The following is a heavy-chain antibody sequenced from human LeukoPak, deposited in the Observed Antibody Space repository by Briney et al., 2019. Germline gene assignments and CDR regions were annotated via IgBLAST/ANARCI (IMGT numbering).Heavy chain of an antibody. CDR2: ISSSSSYI. V-gene: IGHV3-21*01. CDR1: GFTFSSYS. Sequence: PGGSLRFSCAASGFTFSSYSMNWVRQAPGKGLEWVSSISSSSSYIYYADSVKGRFTISRDNAKNSLYLQMNSLRAEDTAVYYCARLYYCGSGSYYPWGQGTLVTVSS. CDR3: ARLYYCGSGSYYP. J-gene: IGHJ5*02. D-gene: IGHD3-10*01.